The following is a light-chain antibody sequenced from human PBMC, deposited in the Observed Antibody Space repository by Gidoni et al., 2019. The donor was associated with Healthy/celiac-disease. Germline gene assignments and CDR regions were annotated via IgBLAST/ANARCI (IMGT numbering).Light chain of an antibody. V-gene: IGKV3-20*01. CDR2: GAS. J-gene: IGKJ2*01. CDR3: QQYGSSLMYT. Sequence: EIVLTQSPGTLSLSPGERATLSCRASQSVSSRLLIYGASSRATGIPDRFSGSGSGTDFTLTISRLEPEDFAVYYCQQYGSSLMYTFXQXTKLEIK. CDR1: QSVSS.